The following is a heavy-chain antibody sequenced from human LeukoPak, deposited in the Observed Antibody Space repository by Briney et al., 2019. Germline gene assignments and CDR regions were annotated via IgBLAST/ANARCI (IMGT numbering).Heavy chain of an antibody. CDR3: ARHTAMVPYYFDY. CDR2: IYYSGST. D-gene: IGHD5-18*01. J-gene: IGHJ4*02. CDR1: GGSISSGTYY. Sequence: SETLSLTCIVSGGSISSGTYYWGWIRQPPGKGLEWIGSIYYSGSTYYNPSLKSRVTISVDTSKNQFSLKLSSVTAADTAVYYCARHTAMVPYYFDYWGQGTLVTVSS. V-gene: IGHV4-39*01.